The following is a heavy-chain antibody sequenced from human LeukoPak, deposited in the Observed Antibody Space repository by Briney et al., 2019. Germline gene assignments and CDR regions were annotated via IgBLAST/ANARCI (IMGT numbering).Heavy chain of an antibody. J-gene: IGHJ4*02. CDR3: PRGAH. CDR2: IKKDGSKK. CDR1: GFTFSNYW. V-gene: IGHV3-7*04. Sequence: GGSLRLSSAASGFTFSNYWMGWVRQAPGKGLEWVANIKKDGSKKYQVYSGKGRFTMSTDNAKSSLYLQMNSLRADARAVYYRPRGAHWGEGALVTVSS.